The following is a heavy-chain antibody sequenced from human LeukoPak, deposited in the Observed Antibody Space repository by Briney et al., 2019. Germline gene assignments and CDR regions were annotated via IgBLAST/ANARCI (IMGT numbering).Heavy chain of an antibody. Sequence: PGRSLRLSCAASGFTFDDYAMHWVRQAPGKGLEWVPGISWNSGSIGYADSVKGRFTISRDNAKNSLYLQMNSLRAEDTALYYCAKDRLGNFGFGEPTGFDPWGQGTLVTVSS. CDR2: ISWNSGSI. V-gene: IGHV3-9*01. D-gene: IGHD3-10*01. CDR1: GFTFDDYA. J-gene: IGHJ5*02. CDR3: AKDRLGNFGFGEPTGFDP.